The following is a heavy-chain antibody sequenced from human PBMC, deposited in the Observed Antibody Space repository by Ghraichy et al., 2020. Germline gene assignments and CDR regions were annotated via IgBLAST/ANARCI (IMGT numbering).Heavy chain of an antibody. CDR1: GASITADS. Sequence: SETLSLTCTVSGASITADSWTWIRQPPGKGLEWIGNISYTEGTNYSPSLKSRASISLDMSTNQFSLTLSSVTAADTAVYYCARVQSSVTHETSFDPWGQGSLVVVSS. CDR2: ISYTEGT. V-gene: IGHV4-59*01. CDR3: ARVQSSVTHETSFDP. D-gene: IGHD2-21*02. J-gene: IGHJ5*02.